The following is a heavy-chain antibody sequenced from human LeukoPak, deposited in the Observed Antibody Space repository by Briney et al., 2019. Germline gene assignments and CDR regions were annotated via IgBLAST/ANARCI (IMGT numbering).Heavy chain of an antibody. Sequence: SETLSLTCTVSGYSISSGYYWGWIRQPPGKGLEWIGSIYHSGSTYYNPSLKSRVTISVDTSKNQFSLKLSSVTAADTAVYYCASNYDIVVVMPKRDDAFDIWGQGTMVTVSS. V-gene: IGHV4-38-2*02. CDR2: IYHSGST. J-gene: IGHJ3*02. D-gene: IGHD3-22*01. CDR3: ASNYDIVVVMPKRDDAFDI. CDR1: GYSISSGYY.